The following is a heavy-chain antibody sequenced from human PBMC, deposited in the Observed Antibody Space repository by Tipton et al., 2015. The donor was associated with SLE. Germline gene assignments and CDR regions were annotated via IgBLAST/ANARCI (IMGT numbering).Heavy chain of an antibody. J-gene: IGHJ4*02. Sequence: LRLSCAVYGGSFSGYYWSWIRQPPGKGLEWIGEINHSGSTNYNPSLKSRVTISVDTSKNQFSLKLSSVTAADTAVYYCARGEIVVVVAATLTGMYCDYWGQGTLVTVSS. V-gene: IGHV4-34*01. CDR1: GGSFSGYY. CDR3: ARGEIVVVVAATLTGMYCDY. CDR2: INHSGST. D-gene: IGHD2-15*01.